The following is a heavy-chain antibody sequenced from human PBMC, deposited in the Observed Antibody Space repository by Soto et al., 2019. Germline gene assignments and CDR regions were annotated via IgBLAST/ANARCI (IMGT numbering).Heavy chain of an antibody. CDR2: INPSGGST. CDR1: GGTFSSYA. V-gene: IGHV1-46*01. CDR3: ARAMVRGVISGMDV. J-gene: IGHJ6*02. Sequence: GASVKVSCKASGGTFSSYAISWVRQAPGQGLEWMGIINPSGGSTSNTQKFQGRVTMTRDTSTSTVYMELSSLRSEDTAVYYCARAMVRGVISGMDVWGQGTTVTVSS. D-gene: IGHD3-10*01.